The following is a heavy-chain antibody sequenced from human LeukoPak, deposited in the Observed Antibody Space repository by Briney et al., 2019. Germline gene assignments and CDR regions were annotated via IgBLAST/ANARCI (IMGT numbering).Heavy chain of an antibody. J-gene: IGHJ4*02. CDR1: GYTFTGYY. V-gene: IGHV1-46*01. CDR2: INPNGDST. D-gene: IGHD4-17*01. CDR3: AREYGDYDPLDY. Sequence: ASVKVSCKASGYTFTGYYMHWVRQAPGQGLEWMGMINPNGDSTTYAQKFQGRVTMTRDMSTSTVYMYLSSLRSDDTAVYYCAREYGDYDPLDYWVQGTLVTVSS.